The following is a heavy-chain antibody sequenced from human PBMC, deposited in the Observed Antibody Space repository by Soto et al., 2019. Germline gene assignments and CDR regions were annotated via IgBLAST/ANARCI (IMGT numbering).Heavy chain of an antibody. J-gene: IGHJ4*02. D-gene: IGHD1-20*01. Sequence: SXETLSLTCTVSGGSISSSTYYWGWMRQPPGKGLEWIASFFIGGNTYYNPSLKSRVTISVDTSKNQFSLKLTSATAADTAVYYCARRITRPERFDYWGQGALVTVSS. CDR1: GGSISSSTYY. CDR3: ARRITRPERFDY. V-gene: IGHV4-39*01. CDR2: FFIGGNT.